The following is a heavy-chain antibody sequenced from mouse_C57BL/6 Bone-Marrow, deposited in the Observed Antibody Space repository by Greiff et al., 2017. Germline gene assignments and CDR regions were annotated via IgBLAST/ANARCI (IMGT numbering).Heavy chain of an antibody. CDR2: ISSGGSYT. Sequence: EVPLVESGGDLVTPGGSLKLSCAASGFTFSSYGLSWVRQTPDKRLEWVATISSGGSYTYYPDSVKGRFTISRDNAKNTLYLQMSSLKSEDTAIYYCARRYGITFDYWGQGTTLTVSS. D-gene: IGHD1-1*01. CDR1: GFTFSSYG. CDR3: ARRYGITFDY. J-gene: IGHJ2*01. V-gene: IGHV5-6*01.